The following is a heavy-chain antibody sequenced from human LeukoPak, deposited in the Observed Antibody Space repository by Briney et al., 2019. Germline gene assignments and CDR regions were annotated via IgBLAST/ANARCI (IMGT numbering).Heavy chain of an antibody. Sequence: SETLSLTCAVHGGSFSGYYWSWIRQSPGKGLDWIGEINQSGSSNYNPSLKSRVTISVDTSKNQFSLKLRSVTAADTAVYYCARGYSSTGFGENFDLWGRGTLATVSS. CDR1: GGSFSGYY. CDR3: ARGYSSTGFGENFDL. J-gene: IGHJ2*01. V-gene: IGHV4-34*01. CDR2: INQSGSS. D-gene: IGHD3-10*01.